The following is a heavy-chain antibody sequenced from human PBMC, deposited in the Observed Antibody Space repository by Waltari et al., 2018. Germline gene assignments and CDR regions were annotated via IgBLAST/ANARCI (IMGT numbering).Heavy chain of an antibody. J-gene: IGHJ3*02. CDR3: AGRLWFGELLPSDAFDI. Sequence: QVQLVQSGAEVKKPGASVTVSCKASGYTFTGYYMHWVRQAPGQGLEWMGRINPNRGGTNYAQKFQGRVTMTRDTSSSTAYMELSRLRSDDTAVYYCAGRLWFGELLPSDAFDIWGQGTMVTVSS. CDR2: INPNRGGT. D-gene: IGHD3-10*01. V-gene: IGHV1-2*06. CDR1: GYTFTGYY.